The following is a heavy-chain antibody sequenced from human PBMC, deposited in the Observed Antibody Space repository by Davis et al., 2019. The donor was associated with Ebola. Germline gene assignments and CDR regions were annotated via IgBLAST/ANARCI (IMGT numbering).Heavy chain of an antibody. Sequence: GESLKISCAASGFTFTTYAMTWVRQAPGKGLEWVSVISASGGRTYYADSVRGRFTVARDNSKNTLYLQMTSRRVEDTAVYYCARQASGYTYRAFDFWGQGTMVTVSS. CDR1: GFTFTTYA. V-gene: IGHV3-23*01. CDR3: ARQASGYTYRAFDF. CDR2: ISASGGRT. D-gene: IGHD5-18*01. J-gene: IGHJ3*01.